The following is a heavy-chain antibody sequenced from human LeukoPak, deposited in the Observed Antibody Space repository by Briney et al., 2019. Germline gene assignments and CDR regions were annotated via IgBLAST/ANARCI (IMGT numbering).Heavy chain of an antibody. CDR2: ISSSSSTI. V-gene: IGHV3-48*02. D-gene: IGHD5-24*01. J-gene: IGHJ4*02. Sequence: PGGSLRLSCAASGFTFISYNMNWVGQAPGKGLEWVSYISSSSSTIFCADSVRGRFTISRDNAKNSLHLQMDSLRDEDTAVYFCAIQLRDGYNPHWGQGALVTVSS. CDR1: GFTFISYN. CDR3: AIQLRDGYNPH.